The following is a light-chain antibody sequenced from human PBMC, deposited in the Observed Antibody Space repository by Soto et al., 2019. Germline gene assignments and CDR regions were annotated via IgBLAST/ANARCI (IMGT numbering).Light chain of an antibody. CDR1: SSDVGGYNY. J-gene: IGLJ1*01. CDR3: CSYTTSSTLGYF. V-gene: IGLV2-14*03. CDR2: DVS. Sequence: QSVLTQPASVSGSLGQSITISCTGTSSDVGGYNYVSWYQQHPGKAPQLMIYDVSNRPSGVSTRFAGSKSGNTASLTISGLQAEDEADYYCCSYTTSSTLGYFFGTGTKVTVL.